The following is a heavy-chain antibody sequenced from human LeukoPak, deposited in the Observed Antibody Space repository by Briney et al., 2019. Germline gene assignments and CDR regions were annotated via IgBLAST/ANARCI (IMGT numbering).Heavy chain of an antibody. J-gene: IGHJ4*02. V-gene: IGHV3-64D*06. D-gene: IGHD6-19*01. Sequence: PGGSLRLSCPAPGFTFSSYPMHWVRQAPGKGLQYVSAISSNGGSTYYADSVKGRFTISRDNSKNTLYLQMSSLRAEDTAVYYCVKGHSSGWTPFDYWGQGTLVTVSS. CDR3: VKGHSSGWTPFDY. CDR2: ISSNGGST. CDR1: GFTFSSYP.